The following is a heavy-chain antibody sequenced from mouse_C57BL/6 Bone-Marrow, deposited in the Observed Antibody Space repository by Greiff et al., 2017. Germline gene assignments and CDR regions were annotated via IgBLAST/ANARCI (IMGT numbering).Heavy chain of an antibody. CDR2: IDPENGDT. Sequence: VQLKQSGAELVRPGASVKLSCTASGFNIKDDYMHWVKQRPEQGLEWIGRIDPENGDTEYASKFQGKATFTADTSSNTAYLQLSSLTSEATAVYYCTTFDYDGYFDDWGQGTTLTVSS. D-gene: IGHD2-4*01. CDR3: TTFDYDGYFDD. V-gene: IGHV14-4*01. J-gene: IGHJ2*01. CDR1: GFNIKDDY.